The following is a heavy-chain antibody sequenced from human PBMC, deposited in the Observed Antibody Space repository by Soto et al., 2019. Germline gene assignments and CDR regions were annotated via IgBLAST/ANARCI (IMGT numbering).Heavy chain of an antibody. V-gene: IGHV3-21*01. J-gene: IGHJ6*02. D-gene: IGHD3-3*01. CDR3: ARDLGFYGMDV. CDR1: GFTFSSYS. CDR2: ISSSSSYI. Sequence: GGSLRLSCAASGFTFSSYSMNWVRQAPGKGLEWVSSISSSSSYIYYADSVKGRFTISRDNAKNSLYLQMNSLRAEDTAVYYCARDLGFYGMDVWGQGTTVTVSS.